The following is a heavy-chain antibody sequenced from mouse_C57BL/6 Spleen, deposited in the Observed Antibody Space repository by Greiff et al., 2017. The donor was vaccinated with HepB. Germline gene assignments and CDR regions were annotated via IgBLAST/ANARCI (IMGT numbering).Heavy chain of an antibody. CDR2: IYPRSGNT. Sequence: VQLQESGAELARPGASVKLSCKASGYTFTSYGISWVKQRTGQGLEWIGEIYPRSGNTYYNEKFKGKATLTADKSSSTAYMELRSLTSEDSAVYFCARSSFYYDYDEAWFAYWGQGTLVTVSA. CDR3: ARSSFYYDYDEAWFAY. CDR1: GYTFTSYG. V-gene: IGHV1-81*01. J-gene: IGHJ3*01. D-gene: IGHD2-4*01.